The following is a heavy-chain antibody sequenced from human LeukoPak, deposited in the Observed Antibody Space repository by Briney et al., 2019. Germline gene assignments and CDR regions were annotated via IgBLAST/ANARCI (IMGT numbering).Heavy chain of an antibody. CDR1: GGSIRSYY. J-gene: IGHJ4*02. CDR2: IYFSGST. CDR3: ARSYDTNFDY. D-gene: IGHD3-3*01. Sequence: SETLSLTCTVSGGSIRSYYWSWIRQPPGKGLEWIGYIYFSGSTSYNPSLKSRVTISVDRSKNQFSLKLSSAAAADTAVYYCARSYDTNFDYWGQGTLVTVSS. V-gene: IGHV4-59*01.